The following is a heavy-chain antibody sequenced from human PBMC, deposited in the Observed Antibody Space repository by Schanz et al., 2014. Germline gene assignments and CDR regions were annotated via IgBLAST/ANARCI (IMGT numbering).Heavy chain of an antibody. Sequence: EVQLVESGGGLVQPGGSLRLSCATSGFTLNNAWMNWVRQAPGKGLEWVSAISGSGGSTYYADSVKGRFTISRDNSKNSLFLQMNSLRAEDTAVYYCVRDSFFAFDYWGQGTLVTVSS. CDR1: GFTLNNAW. CDR3: VRDSFFAFDY. J-gene: IGHJ4*02. CDR2: ISGSGGST. D-gene: IGHD3-3*01. V-gene: IGHV3-23*04.